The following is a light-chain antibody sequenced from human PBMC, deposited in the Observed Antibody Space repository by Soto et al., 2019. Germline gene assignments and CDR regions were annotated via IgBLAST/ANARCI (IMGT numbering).Light chain of an antibody. Sequence: QSVLTQPPSASGTPGQRVTISGSGSSSNVGSNTVSWYQQLPGTAPKVLIYSDDQRPSGVPDRFSGSRSGSSASLAISGLQSGDEADYYCASWEDSLNGWVIGGGTQLTVL. CDR3: ASWEDSLNGWV. CDR1: SSNVGSNT. CDR2: SDD. J-gene: IGLJ3*02. V-gene: IGLV1-44*01.